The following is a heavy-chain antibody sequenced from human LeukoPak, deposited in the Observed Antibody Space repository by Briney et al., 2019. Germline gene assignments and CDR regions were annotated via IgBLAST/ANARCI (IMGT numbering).Heavy chain of an antibody. Sequence: SQTLSLTCTVSGGSISSGDYYWSGIPQPPGKGLEGVGYIYYSGSTYYNPSLKSRVTISVDTSKNQFYLKLSSVTAADTAVYYCARDHGGYDTQNWFGPWGQGTLVTVSS. V-gene: IGHV4-30-4*01. CDR2: IYYSGST. CDR1: GGSISSGDYY. J-gene: IGHJ5*02. CDR3: ARDHGGYDTQNWFGP. D-gene: IGHD3-22*01.